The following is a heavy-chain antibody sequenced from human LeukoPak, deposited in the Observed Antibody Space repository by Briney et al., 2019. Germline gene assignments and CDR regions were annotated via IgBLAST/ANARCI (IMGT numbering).Heavy chain of an antibody. J-gene: IGHJ4*02. D-gene: IGHD3-10*01. V-gene: IGHV3-74*01. CDR3: GLSMVRALSPDY. CDR2: INSDGSST. Sequence: GGSLRLSCAGSGFTFNKYWMHWVRQAPGKGLVWVSGINSDGSSTNYADSVKGRFTISRDNAKNTLFLQMDSLRDEDTAVYYCGLSMVRALSPDYWGQGTLVTVSS. CDR1: GFTFNKYW.